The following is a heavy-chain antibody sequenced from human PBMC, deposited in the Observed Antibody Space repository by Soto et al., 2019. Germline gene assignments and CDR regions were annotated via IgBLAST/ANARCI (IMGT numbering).Heavy chain of an antibody. CDR2: ISSSSSVI. CDR3: ARDLSWGSNWYYYMDV. D-gene: IGHD7-27*01. V-gene: IGHV3-48*01. Sequence: EVQLVESGGGLVQPGGSLRLSCATSGFILSDCAMNWVRQAPGKGLEWVSYISSSSSVIDYADSVKGRFTVSRGNASNSLYLQMNSLRAEDTAVYYCARDLSWGSNWYYYMDVWGKGTTVTVSS. CDR1: GFILSDCA. J-gene: IGHJ6*03.